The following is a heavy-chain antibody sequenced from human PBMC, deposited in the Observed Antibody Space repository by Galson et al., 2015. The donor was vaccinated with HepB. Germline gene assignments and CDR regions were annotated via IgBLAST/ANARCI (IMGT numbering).Heavy chain of an antibody. CDR1: GGTFSSYA. CDR3: ARKKIGYYDSSGYNWFDP. CDR2: IIPIFGTA. D-gene: IGHD3-22*01. V-gene: IGHV1-69*06. J-gene: IGHJ5*02. Sequence: SVKVSCKASGGTFSSYAISWVRQAPGQGLEWMGGIIPIFGTANYAQKFQGRVTITADKSTSTAYMELSSLRSEDTAVYYCARKKIGYYDSSGYNWFDPWGQGTLVTVSS.